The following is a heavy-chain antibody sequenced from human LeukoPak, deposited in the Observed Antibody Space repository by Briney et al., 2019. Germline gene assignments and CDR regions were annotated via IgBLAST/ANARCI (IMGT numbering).Heavy chain of an antibody. Sequence: GGSLRLSCAASGFTFSSYAMTWVRQAPGKGLEWVSAITGSGAYTNYADSVKGRFTISRDNSKNTIYLQMNSLRAEDTAIYYCAKRSSTASGYFDFWGRGSLVTVSS. CDR1: GFTFSSYA. V-gene: IGHV3-23*01. CDR2: ITGSGAYT. J-gene: IGHJ4*02. D-gene: IGHD3-22*01. CDR3: AKRSSTASGYFDF.